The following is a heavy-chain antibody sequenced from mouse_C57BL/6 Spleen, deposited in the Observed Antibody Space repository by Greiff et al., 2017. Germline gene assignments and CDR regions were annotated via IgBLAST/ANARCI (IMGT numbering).Heavy chain of an antibody. CDR3: ARWGAQATVWFAY. J-gene: IGHJ3*01. D-gene: IGHD3-2*02. CDR2: INPKNGGT. V-gene: IGHV1-26*01. CDR1: GYTFTDYN. Sequence: EVQLQQSGPELVKPGASVKISCKASGYTFTDYNMNWVKQSHGKSLEWIGDINPKNGGTSYNQKFKGKATLTVDKSSSTAYMELRSLTSEDSAVYYCARWGAQATVWFAYWGQGTLVTVSA.